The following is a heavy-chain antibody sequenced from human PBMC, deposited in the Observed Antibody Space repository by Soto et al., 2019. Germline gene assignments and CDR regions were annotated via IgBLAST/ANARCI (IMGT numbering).Heavy chain of an antibody. J-gene: IGHJ5*02. Sequence: ASVKVSCKASGYTFTSYDINWVRQATGQGLEWMGWMNPNSGNTGYAQKFQGRVTMTRNTSISTAYMELSSLRSEDTAVYYCARLSRRLYCSSTSCAPYNWFDPWGQGTLVTVSS. V-gene: IGHV1-8*01. CDR1: GYTFTSYD. CDR3: ARLSRRLYCSSTSCAPYNWFDP. CDR2: MNPNSGNT. D-gene: IGHD2-2*01.